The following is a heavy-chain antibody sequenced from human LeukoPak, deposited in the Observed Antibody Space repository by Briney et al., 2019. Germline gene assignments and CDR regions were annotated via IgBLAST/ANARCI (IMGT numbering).Heavy chain of an antibody. D-gene: IGHD1-26*01. J-gene: IGHJ5*02. V-gene: IGHV3-48*01. CDR3: AREPLVGAIIATP. CDR1: GFTFSSYS. CDR2: ISSSSSTI. Sequence: QTGGSLRLSCAASGFTFSSYSMNWVRQAPGKGLEWVSYISSSSSTIYYADSVKGRFTISRDNAKNSLYLQMNSLRAEDTAVYYCAREPLVGAIIATPWGQGTLVTVSS.